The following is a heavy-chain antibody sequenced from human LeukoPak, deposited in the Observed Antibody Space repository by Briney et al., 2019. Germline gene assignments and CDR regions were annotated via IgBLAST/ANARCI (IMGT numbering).Heavy chain of an antibody. V-gene: IGHV3-7*01. D-gene: IGHD3-10*01. J-gene: IGHJ6*03. CDR2: IKHDGSEKQDGSEK. CDR1: GFTFSQYW. CDR3: ARSGRGVDSFYFYKDV. Sequence: PGGSLRLPCAASGFTFSQYWMSWVRQAPGKGLEWVANIKHDGSEKQDGSEKNYVDSVKGRFTISRDNAKNSLYLQMNSLRAEDTAVYYCARSGRGVDSFYFYKDVWGKGTTVTVSS.